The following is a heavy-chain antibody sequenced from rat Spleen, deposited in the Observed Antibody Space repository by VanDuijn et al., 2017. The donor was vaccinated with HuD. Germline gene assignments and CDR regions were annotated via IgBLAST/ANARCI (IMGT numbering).Heavy chain of an antibody. Sequence: EVQLQESGPGLVKPSQSLSLTCSVTGYSITSNYWGWIRKFPGNKLEWMGYINSAGSTNYNPSLKSRISITRDTSKNQFFLQLNSVTTEDTATYYCARPANYGGGYYFDYWGQGVMVTVSS. CDR1: GYSITSNY. CDR3: ARPANYGGGYYFDY. J-gene: IGHJ2*01. CDR2: INSAGST. D-gene: IGHD1-11*01. V-gene: IGHV3-3*01.